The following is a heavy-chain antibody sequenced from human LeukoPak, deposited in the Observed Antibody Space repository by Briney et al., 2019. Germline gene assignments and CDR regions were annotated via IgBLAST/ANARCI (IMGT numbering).Heavy chain of an antibody. V-gene: IGHV1-69*04. Sequence: GASVKVSCKASGGTFSSYAISWVRQAPGQGLEWMGRIIPILGIANYAQKFQGRVTITADKSTGTAYMELSSLRSEDTAVYYCARGGAFDYWGQGTLVTVSS. CDR1: GGTFSSYA. CDR3: ARGGAFDY. J-gene: IGHJ4*02. CDR2: IIPILGIA. D-gene: IGHD3-16*01.